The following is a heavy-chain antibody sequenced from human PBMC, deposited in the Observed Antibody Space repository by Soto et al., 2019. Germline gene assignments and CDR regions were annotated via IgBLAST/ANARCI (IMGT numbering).Heavy chain of an antibody. CDR2: IWYDGSNK. CDR1: GFTFSSYG. J-gene: IGHJ6*02. CDR3: ASEYCSGGRCYYYGMDV. D-gene: IGHD2-15*01. V-gene: IGHV3-33*01. Sequence: QVQLVEPGGGVVQPGRSLRLSSAASGFTFSSYGMHWVRQAPGKGLEWVAVIWYDGSNKYYADSVKGRFTISRDNSKNTLYLQMNSLRAEDTAVYYCASEYCSGGRCYYYGMDVWGQGTTVTVSS.